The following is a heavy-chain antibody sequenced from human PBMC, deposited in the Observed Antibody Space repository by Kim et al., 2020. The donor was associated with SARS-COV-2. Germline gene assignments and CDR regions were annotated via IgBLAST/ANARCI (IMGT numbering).Heavy chain of an antibody. CDR1: GGSFSGYF. CDR3: VREPLD. CDR2: INHSGST. Sequence: SETLSLTCAVYGGSFSGYFWSWIRQPPGKGLEWIGEINHSGSTNYNPSLKSRVTISVDTSKNQFSLKLRSVTAADTAVYYCVREPLDWGQGTLVSVSS. J-gene: IGHJ4*02. D-gene: IGHD1-1*01. V-gene: IGHV4-34*01.